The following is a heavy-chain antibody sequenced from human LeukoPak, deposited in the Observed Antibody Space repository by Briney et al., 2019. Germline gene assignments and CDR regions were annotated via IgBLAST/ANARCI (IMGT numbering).Heavy chain of an antibody. CDR1: GFTVSSNY. Sequence: PGGSLRLSCAASGFTVSSNYMSWVRQAPGKGLEWVSVIYSGGSTYYADSVKGRFTISRDNSKNTLYLQINSLRTEDTAVYYCARGPAYYYDSSGYYDYWGQGTLVTVSS. D-gene: IGHD3-22*01. J-gene: IGHJ4*02. V-gene: IGHV3-53*01. CDR2: IYSGGST. CDR3: ARGPAYYYDSSGYYDY.